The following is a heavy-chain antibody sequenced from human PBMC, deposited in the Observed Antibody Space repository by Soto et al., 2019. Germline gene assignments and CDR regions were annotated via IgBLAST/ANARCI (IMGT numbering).Heavy chain of an antibody. CDR2: ISAYNGNT. CDR3: ARGPDKYYYYYFGMDV. CDR1: GYTFTSYG. Sequence: ASVKVSCKASGYTFTSYGISWVRQAPGQGLEWMGWISAYNGNTNYAQKLQGRVTMTTDTSTSTAYMELRSLRSDDTAVYYCARGPDKYYYYYFGMDVWGQGTTVTVSS. V-gene: IGHV1-18*04. J-gene: IGHJ6*02.